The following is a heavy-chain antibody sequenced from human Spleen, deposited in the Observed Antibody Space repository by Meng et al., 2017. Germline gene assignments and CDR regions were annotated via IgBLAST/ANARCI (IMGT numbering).Heavy chain of an antibody. CDR3: AREFESSGNEEYCVDN. D-gene: IGHD3-22*01. J-gene: IGHJ4*02. Sequence: SETLSLTCTVSGGSISSYYWSWIRQAPGKGLEWIGYIYYTGSTNYNPSLRSRVTISLDTSMNQFSLNLRSVSAADTAVYYCAREFESSGNEEYCVDNWGQGSLVTVSS. CDR1: GGSISSYY. V-gene: IGHV4-59*01. CDR2: IYYTGST.